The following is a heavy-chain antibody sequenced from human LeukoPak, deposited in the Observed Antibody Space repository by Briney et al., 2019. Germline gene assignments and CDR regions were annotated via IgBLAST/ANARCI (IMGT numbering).Heavy chain of an antibody. CDR2: IYTSGST. CDR3: ARGTYGSTNYNWFDP. V-gene: IGHV4-4*08. J-gene: IGHJ5*02. CDR1: GFTFSSYA. D-gene: IGHD3-10*01. Sequence: GSLRLSCAASGFTFSSYAMSWVRQAPGKGLKWIGRIYTSGSTNYNPSLKSRVTISVDTSKNQFSLKLSSVTAADTAVYYCARGTYGSTNYNWFDPWGQGTLVTVSS.